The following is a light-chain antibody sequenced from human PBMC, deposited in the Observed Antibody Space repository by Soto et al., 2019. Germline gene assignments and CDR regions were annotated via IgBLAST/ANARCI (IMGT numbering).Light chain of an antibody. CDR2: WAS. J-gene: IGKJ2*01. Sequence: DIVMTQSPDSLAVSLGERATINCKSSQSVLYRSNNKNYLAWFQQKPGQPPKLLISWASTREFGVPDRFSGSGSETDFTLTISSLQAEDVALYYCQQYYDAPYTFGQGTSLEIK. CDR3: QQYYDAPYT. V-gene: IGKV4-1*01. CDR1: QSVLYRSNNKNY.